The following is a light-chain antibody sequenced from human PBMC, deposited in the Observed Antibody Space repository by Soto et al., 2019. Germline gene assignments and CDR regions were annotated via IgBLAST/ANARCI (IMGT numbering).Light chain of an antibody. J-gene: IGKJ5*01. CDR2: GAF. Sequence: EILMTQSPVTLSVSPGERATLSCRASQSVSSNLAWYQQKPGQAPSLLIYGAFTRATGIPARFSGTGSGTEFTLTISRLEPEDFAVYYCQQYGSSPITFGQGTRLEI. CDR1: QSVSSN. V-gene: IGKV3-15*01. CDR3: QQYGSSPIT.